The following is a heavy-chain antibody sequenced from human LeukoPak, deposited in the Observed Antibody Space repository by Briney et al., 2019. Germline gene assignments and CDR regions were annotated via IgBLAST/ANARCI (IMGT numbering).Heavy chain of an antibody. Sequence: SLRLSCAASGFTFDDYAMHWVRQAPGKGLEWVSGISWNSGSIGYADSVKGRFTISRDNAKNSLYLQMNSLRAEDTALYSCAKDIVGADTGAFDIWGQGTMVTVSS. CDR2: ISWNSGSI. V-gene: IGHV3-9*01. CDR1: GFTFDDYA. J-gene: IGHJ3*02. D-gene: IGHD1-26*01. CDR3: AKDIVGADTGAFDI.